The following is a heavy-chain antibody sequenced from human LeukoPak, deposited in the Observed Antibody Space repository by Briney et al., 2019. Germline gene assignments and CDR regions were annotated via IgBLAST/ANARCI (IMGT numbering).Heavy chain of an antibody. CDR2: IAYDGKKS. CDR1: GFTFSSYA. CDR3: AKAAGKENGYDFWFEH. D-gene: IGHD3-3*01. Sequence: GGSLRLSCAASGFTFSSYAMHWVRQAPGKGLEWVAVIAYDGKKSYYADSVKGRFTISRDNSKSTVDLQMNSLRIEDTAVYYCAKAAGKENGYDFWFEHWGQGTLVTVSS. J-gene: IGHJ5*02. V-gene: IGHV3-30*04.